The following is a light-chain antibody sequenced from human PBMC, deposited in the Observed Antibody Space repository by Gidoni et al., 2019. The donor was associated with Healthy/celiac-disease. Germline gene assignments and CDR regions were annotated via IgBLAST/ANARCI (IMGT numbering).Light chain of an antibody. CDR3: QQYGSSPFT. Sequence: EIAWTQSPGTLSLSPGERATLSCRASQSVSSSYLAWYQQKPGQAPRLLIYGASSRATGIPDRFSGSGSGTDFTLTISRLEPEDFAVYYCQQYGSSPFTFGPGTKVDIK. V-gene: IGKV3-20*01. CDR2: GAS. J-gene: IGKJ3*01. CDR1: QSVSSSY.